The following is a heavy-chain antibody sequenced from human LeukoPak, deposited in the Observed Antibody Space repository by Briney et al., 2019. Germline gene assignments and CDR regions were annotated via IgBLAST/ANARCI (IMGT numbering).Heavy chain of an antibody. CDR3: ARDGHKKGLYYYYMDV. J-gene: IGHJ6*03. Sequence: ASVKVSCKASGYTFTSYYMHWVRQAPGQGLEWMGIINPSGGSTSYAQKFQGRVTMTRDMSTSTVYMELSSLRSEDTAVYYCARDGHKKGLYYYYMDVWGKGTTVTISS. D-gene: IGHD2-21*01. CDR2: INPSGGST. V-gene: IGHV1-46*01. CDR1: GYTFTSYY.